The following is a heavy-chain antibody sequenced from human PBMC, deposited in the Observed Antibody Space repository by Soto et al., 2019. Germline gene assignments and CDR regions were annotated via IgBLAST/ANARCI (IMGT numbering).Heavy chain of an antibody. J-gene: IGHJ4*02. Sequence: QVQLVESGGGVVQPGRSLRLSCAASGFTFSSYGMHWVRQAPGKGLEWVAGISYDGSNKYYADSVKGRFTISRDNSKNTLYLQMNSLRAEDTAVYYCAKGGRYGGLLEWLPYWGQGTLVTVSS. V-gene: IGHV3-30*18. CDR2: ISYDGSNK. D-gene: IGHD3-3*01. CDR3: AKGGRYGGLLEWLPY. CDR1: GFTFSSYG.